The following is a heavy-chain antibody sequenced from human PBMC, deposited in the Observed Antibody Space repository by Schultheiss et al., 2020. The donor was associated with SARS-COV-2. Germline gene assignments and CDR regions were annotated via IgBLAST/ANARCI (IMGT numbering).Heavy chain of an antibody. Sequence: ASVKVSCKASGYTFTRYTFHWVRQAPGQRLEWMGWINAGNGNTKYSQKFQGRVTITRDTSASTAYMELSSLRSEDTAVYYCAREGFPKYSSSWSSLNWFDPWGQGTLVTVSS. CDR2: INAGNGNT. CDR3: AREGFPKYSSSWSSLNWFDP. D-gene: IGHD6-13*01. CDR1: GYTFTRYT. V-gene: IGHV1-3*01. J-gene: IGHJ5*02.